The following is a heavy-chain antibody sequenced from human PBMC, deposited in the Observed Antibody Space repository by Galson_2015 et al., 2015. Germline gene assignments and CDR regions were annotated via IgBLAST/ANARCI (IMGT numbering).Heavy chain of an antibody. V-gene: IGHV3-23*01. D-gene: IGHD3-16*02. CDR2: ISGSGGST. Sequence: SLRLSCAASGSTFSSYAMSWVRQAPGKGLEWVSAISGSGGSTYYADSVKGRFTISRDNSKNTLYLQMNSLRAEDTAVYYCAKEGGIGGVIVRATSFDYWGQGTLVTVSS. CDR1: GSTFSSYA. CDR3: AKEGGIGGVIVRATSFDY. J-gene: IGHJ4*02.